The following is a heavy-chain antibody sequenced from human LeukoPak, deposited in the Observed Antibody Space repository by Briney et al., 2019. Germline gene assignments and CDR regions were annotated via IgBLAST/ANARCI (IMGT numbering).Heavy chain of an antibody. CDR1: SGSISTSNYY. V-gene: IGHV4-39*07. J-gene: IGHJ3*02. D-gene: IGHD6-13*01. Sequence: SATLSLTCTVSSGSISTSNYYWGWVRQPPGKALEWIGNIFYSGNTYYSPSLKSRFTISLDTSRNQFSLKLNSVTAADTAGYYFAKTNGYGFIDIWGQGTMVTVSS. CDR3: AKTNGYGFIDI. CDR2: IFYSGNT.